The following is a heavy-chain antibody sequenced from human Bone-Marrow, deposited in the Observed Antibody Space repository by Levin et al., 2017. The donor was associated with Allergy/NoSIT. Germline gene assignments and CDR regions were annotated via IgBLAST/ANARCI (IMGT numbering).Heavy chain of an antibody. CDR3: AMETTMVRGVIISFDY. J-gene: IGHJ4*02. Sequence: SVKVSCKASGGTFSSYAISWVRQAPGQGLEWMGGIIPIFGTANYAQKFQGRVTITADKSTSTAYMELSSLRSEDTAVYYCAMETTMVRGVIISFDYWGQGTLVTVSS. V-gene: IGHV1-69*06. CDR1: GGTFSSYA. CDR2: IIPIFGTA. D-gene: IGHD3-10*01.